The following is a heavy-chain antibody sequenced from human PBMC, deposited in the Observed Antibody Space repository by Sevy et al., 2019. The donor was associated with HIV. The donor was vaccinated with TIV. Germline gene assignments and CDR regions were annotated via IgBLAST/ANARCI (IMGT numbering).Heavy chain of an antibody. CDR1: GGSITTYY. CDR3: AREATGAFDY. CDR2: IHYSGRT. D-gene: IGHD5-12*01. J-gene: IGHJ4*02. Sequence: SETLSLTCTDSGGSITTYYWSWIRQPPGKGLEWIGYIHYSGRTNYNPSLKSRLTISVDTSKNQFSLKLTSVTAADTAVYYCAREATGAFDYWGQGTLVTVSS. V-gene: IGHV4-59*01.